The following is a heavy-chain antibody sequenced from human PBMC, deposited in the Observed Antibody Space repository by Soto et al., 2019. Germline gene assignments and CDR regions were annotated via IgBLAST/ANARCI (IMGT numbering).Heavy chain of an antibody. D-gene: IGHD4-17*01. CDR3: ARDINDYGDYVDSY. Sequence: PGGSLRLSCAASGFTFSSYWMSWVRQAPGKGLEWVANIKQDGSEKYYVDSVKGRFTISRDNAKNSLYLQMNSLRAEDTAVYYCARDINDYGDYVDSYWGQGTLVTVSS. V-gene: IGHV3-7*01. J-gene: IGHJ4*02. CDR1: GFTFSSYW. CDR2: IKQDGSEK.